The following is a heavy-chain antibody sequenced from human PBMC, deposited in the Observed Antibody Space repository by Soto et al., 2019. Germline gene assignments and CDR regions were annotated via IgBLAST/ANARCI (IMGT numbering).Heavy chain of an antibody. V-gene: IGHV1-8*01. J-gene: IGHJ5*02. D-gene: IGHD5-18*01. CDR1: GYTFTSYD. Sequence: ASVKVSCKASGYTFTSYDINWVRQATGQGLEWMGWMNPNSGNTGYAQKFQGGVTMTRNTSISTAYMELSSLRSEDTAVYYCVSSGYSYGLQGWFDPWGQGTLVTVSS. CDR3: VSSGYSYGLQGWFDP. CDR2: MNPNSGNT.